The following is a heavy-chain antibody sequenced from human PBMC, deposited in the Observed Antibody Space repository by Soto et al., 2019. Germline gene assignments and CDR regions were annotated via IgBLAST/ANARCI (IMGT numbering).Heavy chain of an antibody. V-gene: IGHV3-66*04. Sequence: EVQLVESGGGLVQPGGSLRLSCAASGVTVSSNYKSWVRQATVKVLEWVSVIYSGGSTYYADSVKGRFTISRDNSKNTLYLQMNSLRAEDTAVYYCSRHGYNYGGGYFDYSGQGTLVTVSS. CDR3: SRHGYNYGGGYFDY. CDR2: IYSGGST. D-gene: IGHD5-18*01. CDR1: GVTVSSNY. J-gene: IGHJ4*02.